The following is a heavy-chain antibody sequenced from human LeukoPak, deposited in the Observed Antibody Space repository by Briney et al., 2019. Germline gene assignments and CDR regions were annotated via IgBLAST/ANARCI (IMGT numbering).Heavy chain of an antibody. J-gene: IGHJ5*02. Sequence: ASVKVSCKASGYTFTSYYMHWVRQAPGEGLEWMGIINPTGGSTSYAQKFQGRVTMTRDTSTSTVYMELSSLRSENTAVYYCARGGSYGSGSYYWFDPWGQGTLVTVSS. CDR3: ARGGSYGSGSYYWFDP. D-gene: IGHD3-10*01. CDR1: GYTFTSYY. V-gene: IGHV1-46*01. CDR2: INPTGGST.